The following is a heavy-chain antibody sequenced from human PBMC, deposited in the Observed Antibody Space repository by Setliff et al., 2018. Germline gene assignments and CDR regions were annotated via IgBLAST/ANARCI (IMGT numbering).Heavy chain of an antibody. J-gene: IGHJ4*02. V-gene: IGHV4-34*10. CDR3: VRVRVVQGYYEFDS. D-gene: IGHD3-16*01. Sequence: SETLSLTCTVYGGSFSDYYWGWIRQPPGKGLEWIAEINHSGSTNYNPSLKSRVTMSLDTSKNQFSLGLSSVIVADSATYYCVRVRVVQGYYEFDSWGQGALVTVS. CDR1: GGSFSDYY. CDR2: INHSGST.